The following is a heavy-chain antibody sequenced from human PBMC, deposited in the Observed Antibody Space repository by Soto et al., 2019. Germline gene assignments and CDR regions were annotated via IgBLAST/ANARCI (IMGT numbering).Heavy chain of an antibody. V-gene: IGHV3-23*01. D-gene: IGHD3-10*01. CDR1: GFTFSSYA. Sequence: PGGSLRLSCAASGFTFSSYAMSWVRQAPGKGLEWVSAISGSGGSTYYADSVKGRFTISRDNSKNTLYLQMNSLRAEDTAVYYCAKDSALLWFGELPLSNYYYYMYVWGKGITVTVSS. CDR3: AKDSALLWFGELPLSNYYYYMYV. J-gene: IGHJ6*03. CDR2: ISGSGGST.